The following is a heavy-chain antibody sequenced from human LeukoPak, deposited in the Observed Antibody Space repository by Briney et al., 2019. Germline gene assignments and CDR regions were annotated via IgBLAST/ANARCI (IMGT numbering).Heavy chain of an antibody. CDR1: GFTFTNNA. V-gene: IGHV3-23*01. J-gene: IGHJ4*02. Sequence: PGGSLRLSCAMSGFTFTNNAVTWVRQAPGKGLEWVSTIGGGDVEIHYADSVKGRFTISRDNSKNTLYLQMNSLRAEDTAVYYCGRGHRFCSRGNCNSPVDYWGQGTLVTVSS. CDR3: GRGHRFCSRGNCNSPVDY. CDR2: IGGGDVEI. D-gene: IGHD2-15*01.